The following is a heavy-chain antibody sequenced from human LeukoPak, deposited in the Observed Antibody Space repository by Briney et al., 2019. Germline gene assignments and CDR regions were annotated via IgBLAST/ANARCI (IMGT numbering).Heavy chain of an antibody. V-gene: IGHV4-59*01. CDR1: GGSISSYY. CDR3: AAMGQQLFFSFAY. CDR2: IYYSGST. J-gene: IGHJ4*02. Sequence: NPSETLSLTCTVSGGSISSYYWSWIRQPPGKGLEWIGYIYYSGSTNYNPSLKSRVTISVDTSKNQFSLKLSSVTAADTAVYYCAAMGQQLFFSFAYWGQGTLVTVSS. D-gene: IGHD6-13*01.